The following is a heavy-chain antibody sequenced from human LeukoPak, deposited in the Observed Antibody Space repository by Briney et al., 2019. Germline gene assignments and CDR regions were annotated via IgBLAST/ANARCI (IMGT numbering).Heavy chain of an antibody. D-gene: IGHD3-3*01. V-gene: IGHV3-48*03. CDR1: GFTFSSYE. CDR3: ARQNDFRLDY. Sequence: AGGSLRLSCAASGFTFSSYEMNWVRQAPGKGLEWVSYISSGGSTIYYADSVKGRFTISRDNAKNSLYLQMDSLRAEDTAVYYCARQNDFRLDYWGQGTLVTVSS. CDR2: ISSGGSTI. J-gene: IGHJ4*02.